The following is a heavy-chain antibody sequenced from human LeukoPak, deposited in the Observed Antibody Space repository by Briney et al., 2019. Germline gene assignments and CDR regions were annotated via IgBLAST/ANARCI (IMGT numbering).Heavy chain of an antibody. CDR1: GFTFSNYG. CDR3: AKDSSSGNYFDY. Sequence: PGGSLRLSCAASGFTFSNYGMHWVRQAPGKGLEWVAVISYDGSNQYYADSVKGRFTISRDNSKNTLYLQMNSLRAEDTAMYYCAKDSSSGNYFDYWGQGTLVTVSS. D-gene: IGHD2-2*01. J-gene: IGHJ4*02. V-gene: IGHV3-30*18. CDR2: ISYDGSNQ.